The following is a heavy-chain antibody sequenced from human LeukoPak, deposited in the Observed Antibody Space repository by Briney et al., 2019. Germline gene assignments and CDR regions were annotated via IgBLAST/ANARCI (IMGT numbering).Heavy chain of an antibody. CDR1: GFTFSSYA. J-gene: IGHJ4*02. CDR2: ISGSGGST. CDR3: AKGGEYYDILTGSSLGY. D-gene: IGHD3-9*01. V-gene: IGHV3-23*01. Sequence: GGSLRLSCAASGFTFSSYAMSWVRQAPGKGLEWVSAISGSGGSTYHADSVKGRFTISRDNSKNTLYLQMNSLRAEDTAVCYCAKGGEYYDILTGSSLGYWGQGTLVTVSS.